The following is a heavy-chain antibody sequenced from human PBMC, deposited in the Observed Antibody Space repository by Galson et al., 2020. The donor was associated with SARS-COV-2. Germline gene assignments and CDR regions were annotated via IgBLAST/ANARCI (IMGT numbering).Heavy chain of an antibody. D-gene: IGHD3-10*01. CDR2: IIPIFGTA. CDR1: GGTFSSYA. Sequence: ASVKVSCKASGGTFSSYAISWVRQAPGQGLEWMGGIIPIFGTANYAQKFQGRVTITTDESTSTAYMELSSLRSEDTAVYYCARSGWGRGGSGGFGAGDYYMDVWGKGTTVTGSS. CDR3: ARSGWGRGGSGGFGAGDYYMDV. J-gene: IGHJ6*03. V-gene: IGHV1-69*05.